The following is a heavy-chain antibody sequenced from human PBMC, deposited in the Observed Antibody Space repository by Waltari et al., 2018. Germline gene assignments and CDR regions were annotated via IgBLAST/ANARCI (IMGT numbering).Heavy chain of an antibody. CDR2: ISGSGGST. Sequence: EVQLLESCGGLVQPGGSLQLSCAASRFTLCSYPMSWVRRAPGKGVEWVSAISGSGGSTYYADSVKGRFTLSRDNSKNTLYLQMNSLRADDTAVYYCAKDDFSQWELHTNWGQGTLVTVSS. D-gene: IGHD1-26*01. J-gene: IGHJ4*02. CDR1: RFTLCSYP. CDR3: AKDDFSQWELHTN. V-gene: IGHV3-23*01.